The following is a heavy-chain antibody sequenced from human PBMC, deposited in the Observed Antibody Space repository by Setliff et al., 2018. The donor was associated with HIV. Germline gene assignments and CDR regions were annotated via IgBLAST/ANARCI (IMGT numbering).Heavy chain of an antibody. CDR3: ARVPGARPYYYYYMDV. CDR2: FDPQDGET. Sequence: ASVKVSCKVSGYTLTEVSMHWVRQAPKKGLEWMGYFDPQDGETVHAQKFQGRVTVTTDSSTSTAYMELRSLRSDDTAVYYCARVPGARPYYYYYMDVWGKGTTVTVSS. J-gene: IGHJ6*03. D-gene: IGHD3-10*01. V-gene: IGHV1-24*01. CDR1: GYTLTEVS.